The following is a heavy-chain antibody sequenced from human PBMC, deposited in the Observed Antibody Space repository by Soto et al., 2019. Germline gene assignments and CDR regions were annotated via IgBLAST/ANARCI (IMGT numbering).Heavy chain of an antibody. V-gene: IGHV3-53*01. CDR3: ARAPIVVELYWDYYYGMDV. CDR2: IYSGGST. D-gene: IGHD2-2*01. CDR1: GFTVSSNY. Sequence: EVQLVESGGGLIQPGGSLRLSCAASGFTVSSNYMSWVRQAPGKGLEWASVIYSGGSTYYADSVKGRFTISRDNSKNTLYLQMNSLRDEDTAVYYCARAPIVVELYWDYYYGMDVWGQGTTVTVSS. J-gene: IGHJ6*02.